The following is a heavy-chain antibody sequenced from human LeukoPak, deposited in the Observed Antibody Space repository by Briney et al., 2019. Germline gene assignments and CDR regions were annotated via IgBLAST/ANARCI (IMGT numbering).Heavy chain of an antibody. Sequence: PGGSLRLSCAASGYTFSSYSMNWVRQAPGKGLEWVSSISSSSSYIYYADSVKGRFTISRDNAKNSLYLQMNSLRAEDTAVYYCARKSTGASVGDWYFDLWGRGTLVTVSS. D-gene: IGHD3-16*01. J-gene: IGHJ2*01. V-gene: IGHV3-21*01. CDR2: ISSSSSYI. CDR1: GYTFSSYS. CDR3: ARKSTGASVGDWYFDL.